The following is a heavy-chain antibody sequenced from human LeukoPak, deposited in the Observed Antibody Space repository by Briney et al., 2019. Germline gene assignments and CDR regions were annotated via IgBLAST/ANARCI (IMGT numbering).Heavy chain of an antibody. V-gene: IGHV5-51*01. J-gene: IGHJ4*02. D-gene: IGHD6-13*01. CDR3: ARPYSSTWAYFDY. CDR2: IYPGDSDT. CDR1: GYSFPNYW. Sequence: GESLRISCKGFGYSFPNYWIGWVRQMPGKGLEWMGIIYPGDSDTRYSPSFQGQVTISADRSISTAYLHWSSLKASDTAIYFCARPYSSTWAYFDYWGQGTLVTVPS.